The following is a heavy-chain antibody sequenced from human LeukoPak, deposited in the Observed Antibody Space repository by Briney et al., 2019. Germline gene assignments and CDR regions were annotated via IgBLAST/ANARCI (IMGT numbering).Heavy chain of an antibody. CDR2: ISGSGGST. CDR3: ARASGYSYGYGLDY. D-gene: IGHD5-18*01. V-gene: IGHV3-23*01. Sequence: GGSLRLSCAASRFTFSSYAMSWVRQAPGKGLEWVSAISGSGGSTYYADSVKGRFTISRDNAKNSLYLQMNSLRAEDTAVYYCARASGYSYGYGLDYWGQGTLVTVSS. CDR1: RFTFSSYA. J-gene: IGHJ4*02.